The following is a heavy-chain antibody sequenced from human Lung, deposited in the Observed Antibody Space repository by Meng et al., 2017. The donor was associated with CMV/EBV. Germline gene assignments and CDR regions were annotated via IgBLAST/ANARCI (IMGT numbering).Heavy chain of an antibody. CDR2: INPSGGST. CDR3: ARDGGEGHEYGMDV. D-gene: IGHD3-16*01. V-gene: IGHV1-46*01. CDR1: GYTFTSYY. Sequence: SVXVSXXASGYTFTSYYMHWVRQAPGQGLEWMGIINPSGGSTSYAQKFQGRVTMTRDTSTSTVYMELSSLRSEDTAVYYCARDGGEGHEYGMDVWGQGTTVTVSS. J-gene: IGHJ6*02.